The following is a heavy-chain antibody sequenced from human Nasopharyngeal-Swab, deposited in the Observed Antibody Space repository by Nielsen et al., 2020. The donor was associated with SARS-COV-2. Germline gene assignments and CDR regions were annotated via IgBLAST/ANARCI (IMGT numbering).Heavy chain of an antibody. D-gene: IGHD6-13*01. CDR2: INTNTGNP. Sequence: ASVKVSCKASGYTFTSYAMNWARQAPGQGLVWMGWINTNTGNPTYAQGFTGRFVFSLDTSVSTAYLQISSLKAEDTAVYYCARDPSSSSSYYYYYYGMDVWGQGTTVTVSS. CDR3: ARDPSSSSSYYYYYYGMDV. V-gene: IGHV7-4-1*02. J-gene: IGHJ6*02. CDR1: GYTFTSYA.